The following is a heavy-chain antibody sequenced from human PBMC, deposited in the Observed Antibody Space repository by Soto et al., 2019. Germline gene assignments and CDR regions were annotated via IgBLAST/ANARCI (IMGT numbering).Heavy chain of an antibody. CDR3: TTYDYISGIYRYRWAY. V-gene: IGHV3-15*01. CDR2: ILSKNDGETT. D-gene: IGHD3-16*02. CDR1: GFSFSESW. Sequence: EVQLVESGGGLVTPGGSVRLSCAASGFSFSESWMGWVRQAPGKGLEWVGRILSKNDGETTDYAAPVKGRVTISREDSTNKVYLQMDSLRTEDTAVYYCTTYDYISGIYRYRWAYWGQGTLVTVSS. J-gene: IGHJ4*02.